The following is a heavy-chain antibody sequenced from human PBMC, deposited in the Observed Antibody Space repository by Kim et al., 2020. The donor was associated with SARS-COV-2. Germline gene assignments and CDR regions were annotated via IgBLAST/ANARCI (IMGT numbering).Heavy chain of an antibody. CDR3: ARPTMVRGVTSPRSGAFDI. V-gene: IGHV4-34*01. Sequence: SRVTISVDTSKNQFSLKLSSVTAADTAVYYCARPTMVRGVTSPRSGAFDIWGQGTMVTVSS. D-gene: IGHD3-10*01. J-gene: IGHJ3*02.